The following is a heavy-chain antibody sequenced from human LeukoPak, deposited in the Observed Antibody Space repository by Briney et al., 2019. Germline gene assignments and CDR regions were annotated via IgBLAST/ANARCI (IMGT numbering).Heavy chain of an antibody. Sequence: GGSLRLSCAAFGFTFSSYWMSWVRQAPGKGLEWVANIKQDGSEKYYVDSVKGRFTISRDNAKNSLYLQMNSLRAEDTAVYYCARDLSFYGSSGSFDYWGQGTLVTVSS. J-gene: IGHJ4*02. CDR1: GFTFSSYW. D-gene: IGHD3-22*01. CDR3: ARDLSFYGSSGSFDY. CDR2: IKQDGSEK. V-gene: IGHV3-7*01.